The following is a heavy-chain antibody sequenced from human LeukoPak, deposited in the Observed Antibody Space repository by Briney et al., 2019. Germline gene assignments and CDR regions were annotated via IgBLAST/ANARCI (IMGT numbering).Heavy chain of an antibody. CDR3: ASRRSVGTMVRGAHTAFDI. CDR1: GYTFTGYY. D-gene: IGHD3-10*01. J-gene: IGHJ3*02. V-gene: IGHV1-2*06. Sequence: ASVKVSCKASGYTFTGYYMHWVRQAPGQGLEWMGRINPNSGGTNYAQKFQGRVTMTRDTSIGTAYMELSRLRSDDTAVYYCASRRSVGTMVRGAHTAFDIWGQGTMVTVSS. CDR2: INPNSGGT.